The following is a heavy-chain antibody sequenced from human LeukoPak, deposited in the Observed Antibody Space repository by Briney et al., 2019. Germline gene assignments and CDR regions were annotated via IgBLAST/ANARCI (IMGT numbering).Heavy chain of an antibody. D-gene: IGHD3-22*01. Sequence: GGSLRLSCAASGFTFSSYWMSWVRQAPGKGLEWVANIKRDGSEKYYVDSVKGRFTISRDNAKNSLYLQMNSLRAEDTAVYYCAREGDYYDSSDAFDIWGQGTMVTVSS. J-gene: IGHJ3*02. V-gene: IGHV3-7*01. CDR1: GFTFSSYW. CDR3: AREGDYYDSSDAFDI. CDR2: IKRDGSEK.